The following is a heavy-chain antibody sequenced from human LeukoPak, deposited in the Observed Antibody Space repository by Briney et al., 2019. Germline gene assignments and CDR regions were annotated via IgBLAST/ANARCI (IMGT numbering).Heavy chain of an antibody. CDR2: IIPILGIA. V-gene: IGHV1-69*04. CDR1: GGTFISYA. CDR3: ASHCSSTSCYDDY. J-gene: IGHJ4*02. D-gene: IGHD2-2*01. Sequence: SVKVSCKASGGTFISYAISWVRQAPGQGLEWMGRIIPILGIANYAQKFQGRVTITADKYTSTAYMELSSLRSEDTAVYYCASHCSSTSCYDDYWGQGTLVTVSS.